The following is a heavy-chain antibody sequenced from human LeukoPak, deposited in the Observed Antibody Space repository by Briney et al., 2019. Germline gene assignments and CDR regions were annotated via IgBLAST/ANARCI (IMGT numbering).Heavy chain of an antibody. J-gene: IGHJ4*02. Sequence: GGSLRLSCAASRFTFSSYAMSWVRQAPGKGLEWVSAISGSGGSTYYADSVKGRFTISRDNSKKTLYLQMDSLRGEDTAVYYCAKDLGYGNYLNDYWGQGTLVTVSS. CDR1: RFTFSSYA. CDR3: AKDLGYGNYLNDY. CDR2: ISGSGGST. D-gene: IGHD4-11*01. V-gene: IGHV3-23*01.